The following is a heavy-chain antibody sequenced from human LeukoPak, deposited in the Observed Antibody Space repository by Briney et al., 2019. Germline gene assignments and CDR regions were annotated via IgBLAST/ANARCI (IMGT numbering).Heavy chain of an antibody. CDR2: IYYSGST. CDR3: ARAGFVSSRPSEFDY. CDR1: GGSISSYY. D-gene: IGHD6-6*01. Sequence: SSETLSLTCTVSGGSISSYYWSWIRQPPGKGLEWIGYIYYSGSTNYNPSLKSRVTISVDTSKHQFSLKLSSVTAADTAVYYCARAGFVSSRPSEFDYWGQGTLVTVSS. V-gene: IGHV4-59*01. J-gene: IGHJ4*02.